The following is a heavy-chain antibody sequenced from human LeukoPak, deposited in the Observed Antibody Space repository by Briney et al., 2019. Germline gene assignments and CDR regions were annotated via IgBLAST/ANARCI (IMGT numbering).Heavy chain of an antibody. CDR1: GFTFSTYG. V-gene: IGHV3-30*18. D-gene: IGHD3-10*01. J-gene: IGHJ4*02. Sequence: RSLRLSCAASGFTFSTYGMHWVRQAPGKGLEWVALISSDGTNVYYADSVKGRFTISRDNSRNTLYLQMNSLRDEDTAVYYCAKGLRGSWFGGGYDYWGQGTLVTVSS. CDR2: ISSDGTNV. CDR3: AKGLRGSWFGGGYDY.